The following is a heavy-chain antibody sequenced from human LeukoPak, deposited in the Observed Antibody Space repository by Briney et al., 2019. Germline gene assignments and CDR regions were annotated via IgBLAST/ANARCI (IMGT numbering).Heavy chain of an antibody. D-gene: IGHD3-22*01. J-gene: IGHJ6*02. CDR1: GGSISSGGYS. Sequence: SETLSLTCAVSGGSISSGGYSWSWIRQPPGKGLEWIGYIYHSGSTYYNPSLKSRVTMSVDRSKNQFSLKLSSVTAADTAVYYCAREYYYDSSGYPGYYYYYGMDVWGQGTTVTVSS. CDR3: AREYYYDSSGYPGYYYYYGMDV. V-gene: IGHV4-30-2*01. CDR2: IYHSGST.